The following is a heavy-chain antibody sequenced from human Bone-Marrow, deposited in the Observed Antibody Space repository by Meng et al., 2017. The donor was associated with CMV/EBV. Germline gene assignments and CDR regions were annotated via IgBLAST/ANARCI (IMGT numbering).Heavy chain of an antibody. Sequence: SVKVSCKASGGTFSSYTISWVRQAPGQGLEWMGRIIPILGIANYAQKFQGRVTITADKSTSTAYMELSSLRSEDTAVYYCARSSAGVVYANAADIVVVPAAIAGYYYYYYGMDVWGQGTTVTVSS. CDR2: IIPILGIA. CDR3: ARSSAGVVYANAADIVVVPAAIAGYYYYYYGMDV. V-gene: IGHV1-69*02. CDR1: GGTFSSYT. J-gene: IGHJ6*01. D-gene: IGHD2-2*01.